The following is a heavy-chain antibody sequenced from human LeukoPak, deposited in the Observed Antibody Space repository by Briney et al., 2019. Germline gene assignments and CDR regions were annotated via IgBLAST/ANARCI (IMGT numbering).Heavy chain of an antibody. CDR1: GYTFTGYY. CDR2: INPNSAGT. D-gene: IGHD6-6*01. Sequence: GASVKVSCKASGYTFTGYYMHWVRQASGQGLEWMGWINPNSAGTNYAQKFQGRVTMTRDTSISTAYMELSRLRSDDTAVYYCASQRSSSIAYYYYMDVWGKGTTVTVSS. J-gene: IGHJ6*03. CDR3: ASQRSSSIAYYYYMDV. V-gene: IGHV1-2*02.